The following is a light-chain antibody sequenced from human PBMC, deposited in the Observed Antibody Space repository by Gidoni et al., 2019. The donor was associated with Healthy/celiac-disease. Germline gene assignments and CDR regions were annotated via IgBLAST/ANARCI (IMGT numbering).Light chain of an antibody. CDR1: QIVSSSY. CDR2: GAS. V-gene: IGKV3-20*01. CDR3: KQYGSSPWT. Sequence: EILLTQSPGTLSLSPVERAPLSCRASQIVSSSYLAWYQQKPGQAPRLLIYGASSRATGIPDRFSGSGSGTDFTLTISRLETEDFAVYYCKQYGSSPWTSGQGTKVEIK. J-gene: IGKJ1*01.